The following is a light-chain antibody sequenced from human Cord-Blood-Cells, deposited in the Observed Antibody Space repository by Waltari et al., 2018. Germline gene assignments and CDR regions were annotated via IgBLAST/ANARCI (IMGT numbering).Light chain of an antibody. Sequence: EIVLTPSPGTLSLSPGARVTLSCRASQSVSSSYLAWYQQKPGQAPRLLIYGASSRATGIPDRFSGSGSGTDFTLTISRLEPEDFAVYYCQQYGSSPRTFGQGTKVEIK. CDR2: GAS. V-gene: IGKV3-20*01. J-gene: IGKJ1*01. CDR1: QSVSSSY. CDR3: QQYGSSPRT.